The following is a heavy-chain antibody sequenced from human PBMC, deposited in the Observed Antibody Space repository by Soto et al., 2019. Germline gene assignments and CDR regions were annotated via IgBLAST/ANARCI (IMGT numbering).Heavy chain of an antibody. CDR2: ISSSSSYI. CDR3: ASFGGSYRYYYYYGMDV. Sequence: EVQLVESGGGLVKPGGSLRLSCAASGFTFSSYSMNWVRQAPGKGLEWVSSISSSSSYIYYADSVKGRFTISRDNAKNSLYLKMNSLRAEDTAVYYWASFGGSYRYYYYYGMDVWGQGTTVTVSS. J-gene: IGHJ6*02. CDR1: GFTFSSYS. V-gene: IGHV3-21*01. D-gene: IGHD1-26*01.